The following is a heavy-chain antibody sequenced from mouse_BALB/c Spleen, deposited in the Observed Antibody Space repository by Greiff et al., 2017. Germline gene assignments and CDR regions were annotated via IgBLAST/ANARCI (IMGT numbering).Heavy chain of an antibody. CDR3: ARGRAWFAY. CDR2: ISYSGST. CDR1: GYSITSDYA. Sequence: VQLQQSGPGLVKPSQSLSLTCTVTGYSITSDYAWNWIRQFPGNKLEWMGYISYSGSTSYNPSLKSRISISRDTSKNQFFLQLNSVTTEDTATYYCARGRAWFAYWGQGTLVTVSA. V-gene: IGHV3-2*02. J-gene: IGHJ3*01.